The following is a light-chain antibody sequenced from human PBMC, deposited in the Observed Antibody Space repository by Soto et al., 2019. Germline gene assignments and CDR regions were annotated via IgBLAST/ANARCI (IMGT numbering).Light chain of an antibody. Sequence: AIQVTQSPSSLSASVGDTVTITCRASQGISSAFAWYQQKPGKVPRLLIYDVFNLQSGVPSRFSGSGSGTDFTLTISRLQPEDFATYYCKQVETDPRPLGQGTRLEIK. CDR2: DVF. CDR3: KQVETDPRP. J-gene: IGKJ5*01. CDR1: QGISSA. V-gene: IGKV1-13*02.